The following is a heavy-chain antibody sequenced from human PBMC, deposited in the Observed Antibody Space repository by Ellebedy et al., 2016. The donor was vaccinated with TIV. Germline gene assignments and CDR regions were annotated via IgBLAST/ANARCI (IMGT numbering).Heavy chain of an antibody. Sequence: GGSLRLSCAASGFTFSSYSMNWVRQAPGKGLEWVSAISGSGVSTYYADSVKGRFTISRDNSKNTLYLQMNSLRVEDTAVYYCARWPSGDAPLDYWGQGTLVTVSS. J-gene: IGHJ4*02. CDR2: ISGSGVST. CDR3: ARWPSGDAPLDY. CDR1: GFTFSSYS. D-gene: IGHD4-17*01. V-gene: IGHV3-23*01.